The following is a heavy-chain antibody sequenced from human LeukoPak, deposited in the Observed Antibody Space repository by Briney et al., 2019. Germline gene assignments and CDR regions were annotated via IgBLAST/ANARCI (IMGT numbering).Heavy chain of an antibody. Sequence: GGSLRLSCAASGFTFSSYWMSWVRQAPGKGLEWVANIKQDGSEKYYVDSLKGRFTISRDNAKNSLYLQMNSLRAEDTAVYYCARDTTLVRGVFGIYDYWGQGALVTVSS. J-gene: IGHJ4*02. D-gene: IGHD3-10*01. V-gene: IGHV3-7*01. CDR3: ARDTTLVRGVFGIYDY. CDR2: IKQDGSEK. CDR1: GFTFSSYW.